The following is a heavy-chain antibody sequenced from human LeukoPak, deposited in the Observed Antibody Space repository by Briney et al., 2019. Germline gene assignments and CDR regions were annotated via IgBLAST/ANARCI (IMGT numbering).Heavy chain of an antibody. Sequence: PGGSLRLSCAASGFTFSSYAMSWVRQAPGKGLEWVSSISSSSSYIYYADSVKGRFTISRDNAKNSLYLQMNSLRAEDTAVYYCARWGGSGYYFDAVGFDYWGQGTLVTVSS. J-gene: IGHJ4*02. V-gene: IGHV3-21*01. CDR3: ARWGGSGYYFDAVGFDY. CDR2: ISSSSSYI. D-gene: IGHD3-22*01. CDR1: GFTFSSYA.